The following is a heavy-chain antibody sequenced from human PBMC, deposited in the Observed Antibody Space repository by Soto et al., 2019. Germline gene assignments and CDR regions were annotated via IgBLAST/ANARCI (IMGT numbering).Heavy chain of an antibody. CDR1: GFTFSDYS. V-gene: IGHV3-48*01. J-gene: IGHJ4*02. CDR3: GRDNNVFGGGNFDY. CDR2: ISSSSFTI. Sequence: GSLRLSCAASGFTFSDYSMNWVRQAPGRGLEWVSYISSSSFTIHYADSVEGRFAISRDNAKNSLYLQMNSLRAEDTAVYYCGRDNNVFGGGNFDYWGQGALVTVPS. D-gene: IGHD3-3*01.